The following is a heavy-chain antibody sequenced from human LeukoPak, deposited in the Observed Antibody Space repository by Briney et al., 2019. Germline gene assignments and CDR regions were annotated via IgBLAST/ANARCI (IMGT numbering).Heavy chain of an antibody. D-gene: IGHD3-9*01. Sequence: PGGPLRLSCAASGFTFDDYAMHWVRQAPGKGLEWVSGISWNSDNIGYADSVKGRFTISRDNAKKSLYLQMSSLRAEDTALYYCAKSPGYYDAYDYWGQGTLVTVSS. V-gene: IGHV3-9*01. CDR3: AKSPGYYDAYDY. CDR2: ISWNSDNI. CDR1: GFTFDDYA. J-gene: IGHJ4*02.